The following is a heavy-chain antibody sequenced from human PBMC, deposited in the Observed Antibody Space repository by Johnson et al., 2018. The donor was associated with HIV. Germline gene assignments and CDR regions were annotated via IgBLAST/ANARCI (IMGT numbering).Heavy chain of an antibody. J-gene: IGHJ3*02. CDR2: IKQDGSEK. V-gene: IGHV3-7*02. CDR1: SSYW. D-gene: IGHD1-26*01. Sequence: SSYWMSWVRQAPGKGLEWVANIKQDGSEKYYVDSVKGRFTVSRDNTRNSLCLQMDSLRAEDTAVYYCAKPPVGGSYLDAFDIWGQGTMVTVSS. CDR3: AKPPVGGSYLDAFDI.